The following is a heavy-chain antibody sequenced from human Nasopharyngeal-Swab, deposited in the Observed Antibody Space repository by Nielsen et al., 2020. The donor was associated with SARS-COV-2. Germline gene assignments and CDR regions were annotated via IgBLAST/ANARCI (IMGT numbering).Heavy chain of an antibody. D-gene: IGHD3-10*01. CDR2: FSYDGSKR. V-gene: IGHV3-30*18. Sequence: GESLKIYCAAFGFTLSDYAMRWVRQAPGKGLEWVALFSYDGSKRYLADSMKGRFSISRDNIKNILYLQMDSLRADETAVYYCAKDHFYDSGSYDRLYFDFWGQGTLVTVSS. CDR3: AKDHFYDSGSYDRLYFDF. CDR1: GFTLSDYA. J-gene: IGHJ4*02.